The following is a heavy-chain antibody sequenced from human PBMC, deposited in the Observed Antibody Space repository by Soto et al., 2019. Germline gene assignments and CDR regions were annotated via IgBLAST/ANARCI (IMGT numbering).Heavy chain of an antibody. CDR3: AREFGSGWYVDY. J-gene: IGHJ4*02. CDR2: INPSGGST. V-gene: IGHV1-46*01. CDR1: GYAFTSYY. D-gene: IGHD6-19*01. Sequence: GASVKVSCKASGYAFTSYYMHWVRQAPGQGLEWMGIINPSGGSTSYAQKFQGRVTMTRDTSTSTVYMELSSLRSEDTAVYYCAREFGSGWYVDYWGQGTLVTVSS.